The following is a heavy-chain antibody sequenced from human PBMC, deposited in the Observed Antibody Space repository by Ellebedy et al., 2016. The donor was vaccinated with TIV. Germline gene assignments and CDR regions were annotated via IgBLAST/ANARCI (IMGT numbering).Heavy chain of an antibody. J-gene: IGHJ4*02. V-gene: IGHV3-23*01. D-gene: IGHD3-9*01. Sequence: GESLKISCAASGFTFSAFAMSWVRQAPGKGLEWVSGIRGSGGSSYQADSVKGRLTISSDNSTNTLFLQMNNLRAEDTAVYYCARYLGLHWYPEPAAHWGQGTLVAVSS. CDR2: IRGSGGSS. CDR3: ARYLGLHWYPEPAAH. CDR1: GFTFSAFA.